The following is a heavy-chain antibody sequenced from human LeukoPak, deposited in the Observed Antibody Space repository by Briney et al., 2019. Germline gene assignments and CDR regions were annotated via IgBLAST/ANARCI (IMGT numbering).Heavy chain of an antibody. V-gene: IGHV3-74*01. Sequence: VGSLRLSCAAPGFTFNNSWMHWVCQAPRKGLGWVSRINSDGSSIAYADSPKGRFTISRDSTKNTLYLHMNSVRVDETAVYYCGRTRYRGSQIDYWRQGTMVSV. CDR3: GRTRYRGSQIDY. CDR1: GFTFNNSW. CDR2: INSDGSSI. D-gene: IGHD1-26*01. J-gene: IGHJ4*02.